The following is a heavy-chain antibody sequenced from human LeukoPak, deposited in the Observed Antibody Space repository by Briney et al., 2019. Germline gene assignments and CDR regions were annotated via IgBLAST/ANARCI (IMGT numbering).Heavy chain of an antibody. Sequence: GGSLRLSCAASGFTFSKNAMSWVRQAPGKGLEWVSAMRGSGDSSYYADSVKVRFTISRDIAKHTLYLQMNSLGVEDTAVYYCAKNKWERSGAFDIWGQGTMVTVSS. V-gene: IGHV3-23*01. D-gene: IGHD1-26*01. CDR2: MRGSGDSS. CDR1: GFTFSKNA. J-gene: IGHJ3*02. CDR3: AKNKWERSGAFDI.